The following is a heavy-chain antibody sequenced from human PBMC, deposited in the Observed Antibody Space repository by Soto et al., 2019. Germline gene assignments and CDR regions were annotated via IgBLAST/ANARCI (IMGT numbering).Heavy chain of an antibody. Sequence: QLQLQESGPGLVKPSETLSLTCTVSGGSISSSSYYWGWIRQPPGKGLEWIGSIYYSGSTYYNPSLKSRVTISVDTSKNQFSLKLSSVTAADTAVYYCARLWLVYGYFDYWGQGTLVTVSS. D-gene: IGHD3-10*01. J-gene: IGHJ4*02. CDR3: ARLWLVYGYFDY. CDR1: GGSISSSSYY. CDR2: IYYSGST. V-gene: IGHV4-39*01.